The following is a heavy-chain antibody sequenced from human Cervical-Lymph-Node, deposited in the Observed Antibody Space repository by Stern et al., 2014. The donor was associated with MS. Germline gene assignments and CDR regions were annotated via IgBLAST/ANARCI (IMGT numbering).Heavy chain of an antibody. D-gene: IGHD1-1*01. CDR3: ARIGRASYYDY. V-gene: IGHV1-69*01. CDR1: GGTLSDYS. Sequence: VQLVESGAEVKRPGSSVKVSCKASGGTLSDYSITLVRQAPGPGLEWMGGIIPLLGTVNYAQKFQGRVPISADLTTSTAYMELSGLRFDDTAVYYCARIGRASYYDYWGQGTLVTVSS. CDR2: IIPLLGTV. J-gene: IGHJ4*02.